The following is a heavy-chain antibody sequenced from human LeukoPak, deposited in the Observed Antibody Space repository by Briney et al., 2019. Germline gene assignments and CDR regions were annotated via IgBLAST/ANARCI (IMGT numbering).Heavy chain of an antibody. CDR3: ASLRITITFGPQYYFDY. CDR2: INHSGST. D-gene: IGHD3-16*01. V-gene: IGHV4-34*01. Sequence: PSETLSLTCAVYGGSFSGYYWSWIRQPPGKGLEWIGEINHSGSTNYNPSLKSRVTISVDTSKNQFSLKLSSVTAADTAVYYCASLRITITFGPQYYFDYWGQGTLVTVSS. J-gene: IGHJ4*02. CDR1: GGSFSGYY.